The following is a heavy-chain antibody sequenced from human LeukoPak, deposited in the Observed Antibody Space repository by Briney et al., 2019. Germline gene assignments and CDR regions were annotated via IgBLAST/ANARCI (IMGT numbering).Heavy chain of an antibody. CDR3: ASGIAAAATAFDI. J-gene: IGHJ3*02. Sequence: ASVKVSCQASGYTFTGYYMHWVRQAPGQGLEWMGWINPNSGGTNYAQKFQGRVTMTRDTSISTAYMELSRLRSDDTAVYYCASGIAAAATAFDIWGQGTMVTVSS. D-gene: IGHD6-13*01. CDR2: INPNSGGT. V-gene: IGHV1-2*02. CDR1: GYTFTGYY.